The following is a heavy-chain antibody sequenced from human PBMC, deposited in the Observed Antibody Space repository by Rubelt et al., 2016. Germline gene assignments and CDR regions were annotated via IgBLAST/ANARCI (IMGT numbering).Heavy chain of an antibody. J-gene: IGHJ4*02. D-gene: IGHD6-13*01. Sequence: WIGEINHSGSTNYNPSLKSRVTISVDTSKNQFSLKLSSVTAADTAVYYCARRYSSSWYFDYWGQGTLVTVSS. CDR3: ARRYSSSWYFDY. CDR2: INHSGST. V-gene: IGHV4-34*01.